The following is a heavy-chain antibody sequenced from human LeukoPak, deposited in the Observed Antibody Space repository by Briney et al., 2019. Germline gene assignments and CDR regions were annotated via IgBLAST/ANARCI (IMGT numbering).Heavy chain of an antibody. CDR2: IYTSGST. Sequence: PSETLSLTCTVSGGSISRYYWSSIRQPAGKELEWIGRIYTSGSTNYNPSLKSRVTMSLDTSKNQFSLKLSSVTAADTAVYYCARNPHSNHNWLDPWGQGNLVTVSS. CDR3: ARNPHSNHNWLDP. CDR1: GGSISRYY. D-gene: IGHD6-13*01. J-gene: IGHJ5*02. V-gene: IGHV4-4*07.